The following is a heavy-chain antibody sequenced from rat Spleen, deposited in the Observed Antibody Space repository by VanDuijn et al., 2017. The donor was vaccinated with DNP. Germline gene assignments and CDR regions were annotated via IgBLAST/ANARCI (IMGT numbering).Heavy chain of an antibody. V-gene: IGHV5-31*01. CDR3: TRAEGTGFPY. J-gene: IGHJ3*01. CDR1: GFIFSNYW. D-gene: IGHD1-11*01. CDR2: ISNTGDNT. Sequence: EVQLVESGGGPVQPGRSLKLSCVASGFIFSNYWMTWIRQAPGKGLEWVASISNTGDNTYYSDSVKGRFSLSRDNAKSTLYLQMDSLRSEDTATYYCTRAEGTGFPYWGQGTLVSVSS.